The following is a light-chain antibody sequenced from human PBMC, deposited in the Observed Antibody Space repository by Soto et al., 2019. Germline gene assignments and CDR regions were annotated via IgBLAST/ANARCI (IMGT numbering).Light chain of an antibody. CDR1: SSDVGGYNY. J-gene: IGLJ3*02. CDR2: DVS. V-gene: IGLV2-11*01. Sequence: QSALTQPRSVSGSPGQSVTISCTGTSSDVGGYNYVSWYQQHPGKAPKLMIYDVSKRPSGVPDRFSGSKSGNTASLTISGLQAEDEGDFFCCSYAGNGAWVFGGGTQLTVL. CDR3: CSYAGNGAWV.